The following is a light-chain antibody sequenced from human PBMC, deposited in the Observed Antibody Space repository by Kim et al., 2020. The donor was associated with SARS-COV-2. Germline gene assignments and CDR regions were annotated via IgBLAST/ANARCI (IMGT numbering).Light chain of an antibody. CDR1: KLGDKY. V-gene: IGLV3-1*01. Sequence: SYELTQPPSVSVSPGQTASITCSGDKLGDKYACWYQQKPGQSPVLVIYQYSKRLSGIPERFSGSNSGNTATLTISGAQAMDEADYYCQAWDSSTAVFGGGTQLTVL. CDR2: QYS. CDR3: QAWDSSTAV. J-gene: IGLJ3*02.